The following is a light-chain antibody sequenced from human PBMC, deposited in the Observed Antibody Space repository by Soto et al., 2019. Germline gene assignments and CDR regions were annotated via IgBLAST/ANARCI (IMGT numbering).Light chain of an antibody. CDR1: ASNIGSNF. CDR2: TNS. J-gene: IGLJ2*01. Sequence: QSVLTQPPSASGPPGQRVTISCSGRASNIGSNFVSWYQVVPGTAPKLLIYTNSHRPSGVPDRFSGSRSGTSASLDISGLQSYDEADYFCATWDANVKGPVFGGGTKVTVL. CDR3: ATWDANVKGPV. V-gene: IGLV1-44*01.